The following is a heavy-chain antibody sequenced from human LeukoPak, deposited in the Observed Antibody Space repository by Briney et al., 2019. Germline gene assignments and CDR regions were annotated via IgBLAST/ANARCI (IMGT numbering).Heavy chain of an antibody. D-gene: IGHD2-21*01. CDR3: ARLLGTHINYFDP. CDR1: GGSFRGYY. Sequence: SETLSLTCAVYGGSFRGYYWSWIRQPPGKGLEWIGEINHSGSTNYNPSLKSRVTISVDTSNNQFSLKLSSVTAADTAVYYCARLLGTHINYFDPWGQGTLVTVSS. CDR2: INHSGST. J-gene: IGHJ5*02. V-gene: IGHV4-34*01.